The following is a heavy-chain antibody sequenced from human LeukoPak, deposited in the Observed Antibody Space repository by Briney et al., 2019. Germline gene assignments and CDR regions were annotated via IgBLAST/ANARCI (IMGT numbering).Heavy chain of an antibody. CDR1: GFIFNDFW. J-gene: IGHJ6*02. Sequence: GSLRLSCTASGFIFNDFWMSWVRQAPGEGLEWVASIRQDGGTKNYVDSVKGRFTISRDNAKKSLYLQMNSLRAEDTAVYYCARSSGLYYYYGMDVWGQGTTVTVSS. D-gene: IGHD6-19*01. V-gene: IGHV3-7*01. CDR2: IRQDGGTK. CDR3: ARSSGLYYYYGMDV.